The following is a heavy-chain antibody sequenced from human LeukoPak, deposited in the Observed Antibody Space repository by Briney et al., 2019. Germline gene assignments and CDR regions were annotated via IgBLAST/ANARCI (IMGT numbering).Heavy chain of an antibody. V-gene: IGHV3-7*01. D-gene: IGHD3-10*01. CDR2: IKQDGSEK. CDR3: ARDRITMVRGVFGRSIYYYGMDV. CDR1: GFTFSIYW. J-gene: IGHJ6*02. Sequence: GGSLRLSCAASGFTFSIYWMSWVRQAPGKGLEWVANIKQDGSEKYYVDSVKGRFTISRDNAKNSLYLQMNSLRAEDTAVYYCARDRITMVRGVFGRSIYYYGMDVCGQGTTVTVSS.